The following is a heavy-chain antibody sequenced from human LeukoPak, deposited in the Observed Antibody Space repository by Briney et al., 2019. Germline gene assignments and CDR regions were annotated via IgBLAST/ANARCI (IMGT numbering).Heavy chain of an antibody. CDR3: ARDEEWFAGGMDV. CDR1: GFTFSTYW. J-gene: IGHJ6*02. CDR2: INQGGSAT. V-gene: IGHV3-7*01. D-gene: IGHD3-3*01. Sequence: GGSLRLSCAASGFTFSTYWMSWVRQAPGKGPEWVANINQGGSATYYMDSVKGRFTIARDNSKNTLYLQMNSLRAEDTAVYYCARDEEWFAGGMDVWGQGTTVTVSS.